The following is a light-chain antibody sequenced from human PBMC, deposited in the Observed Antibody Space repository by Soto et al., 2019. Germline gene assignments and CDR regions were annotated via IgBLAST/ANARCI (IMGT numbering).Light chain of an antibody. J-gene: IGKJ5*01. V-gene: IGKV3-15*01. Sequence: EIVLTQSPATLSLSPGERATLSCRATQNVLSNLAWYQQKPGQAPRLLIYGASTRATGLPARFSGSGSGTQFTLTISSLQSEDFAVYYCQQRSNWPPITFGQGTRLEIK. CDR1: QNVLSN. CDR3: QQRSNWPPIT. CDR2: GAS.